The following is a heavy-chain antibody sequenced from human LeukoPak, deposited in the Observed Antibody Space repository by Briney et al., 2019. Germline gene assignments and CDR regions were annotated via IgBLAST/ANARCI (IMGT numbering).Heavy chain of an antibody. CDR1: GFTFSDYY. CDR3: ARDRGATYYYYYGMDV. D-gene: IGHD3-10*01. Sequence: GGSLRLSCAASGFTFSDYYMSWIRQAPGKGLERVSYISSSGSTIYYADSVKGRFTISRDNAKNSLYLQMNSLRAEDTAVYYCARDRGATYYYYYGMDVWGQGTTVTVSS. J-gene: IGHJ6*02. CDR2: ISSSGSTI. V-gene: IGHV3-11*01.